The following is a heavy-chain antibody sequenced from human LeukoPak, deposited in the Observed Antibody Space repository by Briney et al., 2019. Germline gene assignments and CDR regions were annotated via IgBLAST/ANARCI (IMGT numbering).Heavy chain of an antibody. CDR1: GFTFSSYA. Sequence: PGGSLRLSCAASGFTFSSYAMSWVRQAPGKGLEWVSVIYSGGSTYYADSVKGRFTISRDNSKNTLYLQMNSLRAEDTAVYYCAREVAAAGTFDPWGQGTLSPSPQ. CDR2: IYSGGST. J-gene: IGHJ5*02. D-gene: IGHD6-13*01. V-gene: IGHV3-66*01. CDR3: AREVAAAGTFDP.